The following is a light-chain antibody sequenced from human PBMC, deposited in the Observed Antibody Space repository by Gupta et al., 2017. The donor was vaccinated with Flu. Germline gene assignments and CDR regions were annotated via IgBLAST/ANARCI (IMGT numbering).Light chain of an antibody. V-gene: IGKV4-1*01. Sequence: DIVMTQSPESLAVSLGERATINCKSSQSILYSSNNKNYLSWYQQRPGQPPKLLIYWASTRESGVPDRFSGSGSGTDFTLTISSLQAEDVAVYYCQQYYITPRTFGGGTKVEIK. CDR3: QQYYITPRT. CDR2: WAS. J-gene: IGKJ4*01. CDR1: QSILYSSNNKNY.